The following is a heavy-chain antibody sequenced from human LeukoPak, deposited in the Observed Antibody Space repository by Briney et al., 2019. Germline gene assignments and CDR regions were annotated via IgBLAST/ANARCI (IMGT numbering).Heavy chain of an antibody. Sequence: PGGSLRLSCTASGFTFSSYWMSWVRQAPGKGLEWVANIKHDGTESYSVDPVKGRFAISRDNAKNSLYLQMNRLRTEDTAVYYCARGDFWSGDYTDAFDIWGQGTMVTVSS. CDR1: GFTFSSYW. J-gene: IGHJ3*02. V-gene: IGHV3-7*04. CDR2: IKHDGTES. D-gene: IGHD3-3*01. CDR3: ARGDFWSGDYTDAFDI.